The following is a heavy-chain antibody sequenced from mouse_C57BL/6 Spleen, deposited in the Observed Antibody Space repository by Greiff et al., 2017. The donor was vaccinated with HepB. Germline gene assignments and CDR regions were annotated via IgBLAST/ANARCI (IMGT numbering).Heavy chain of an antibody. CDR3: ARRSNPYAMDY. V-gene: IGHV5-15*01. Sequence: VQLQQSGGGLVQPGGSLKLSCAASGFTFSDYGMAWVRQAPRKGPEWVAFISNLAYSIYYADTVTGRFTISRENAKNTLYLEMSSLRSEDTAMYYCARRSNPYAMDYWGQGTSVTVSS. CDR2: ISNLAYSI. CDR1: GFTFSDYG. J-gene: IGHJ4*01. D-gene: IGHD2-5*01.